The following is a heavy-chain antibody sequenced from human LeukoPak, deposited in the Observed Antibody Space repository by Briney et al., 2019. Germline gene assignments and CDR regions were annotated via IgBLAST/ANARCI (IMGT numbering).Heavy chain of an antibody. V-gene: IGHV4-4*07. J-gene: IGHJ1*01. Sequence: PSETLSLTCTVSGGSISSYYWSWIRQPAGKGLEWIGRIYTSGSTNYNPSLKSRVTMSVDTSKNQFSLKLSSATAADTAVYYCARMGYYYDSSGYWEYFQHWGQGTLVTVSS. D-gene: IGHD3-22*01. CDR1: GGSISSYY. CDR3: ARMGYYYDSSGYWEYFQH. CDR2: IYTSGST.